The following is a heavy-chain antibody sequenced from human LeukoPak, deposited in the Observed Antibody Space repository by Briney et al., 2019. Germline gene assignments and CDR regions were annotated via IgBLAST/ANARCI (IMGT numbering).Heavy chain of an antibody. CDR1: GFTVSNNY. Sequence: GGSLRLSCAASGFTVSNNYMSWVRQAPGKGLEWVADIKEDGSEKYYVDSVKGRFTISRDNAKNSLYLQMNSLRAEDTAVYYCARDPDYDFWSGYYEAGYWGQGTLVTVSS. CDR2: IKEDGSEK. V-gene: IGHV3-7*01. CDR3: ARDPDYDFWSGYYEAGY. J-gene: IGHJ4*02. D-gene: IGHD3-3*01.